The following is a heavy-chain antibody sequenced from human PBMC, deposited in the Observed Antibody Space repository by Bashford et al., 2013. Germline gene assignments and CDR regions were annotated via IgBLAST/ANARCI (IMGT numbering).Heavy chain of an antibody. Sequence: WVRQMPGKGLEWMGVIFPGDSDTRYSPSFQGQVTISADKSISTAYLQWNSLKASDTAMYYCARTYSGSYYDDAFDIWGQGTMVTVSS. J-gene: IGHJ3*02. CDR2: IFPGDSDT. V-gene: IGHV5-51*01. CDR3: ARTYSGSYYDDAFDI. D-gene: IGHD1-26*01.